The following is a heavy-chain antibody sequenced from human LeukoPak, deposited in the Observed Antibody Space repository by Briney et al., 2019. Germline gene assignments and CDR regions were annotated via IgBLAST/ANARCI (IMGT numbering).Heavy chain of an antibody. J-gene: IGHJ4*02. Sequence: GGSLRLSCAASGFTFSSYGMHWVRQAPGKGLEWVAVISYDGSNRYYADSVKGRFTISRDNSKNTLYLQMNSLRAEDTAVYYCAKDLAMGFPYGDIDYWGQGTLVTVSS. V-gene: IGHV3-30*18. CDR3: AKDLAMGFPYGDIDY. D-gene: IGHD4-17*01. CDR1: GFTFSSYG. CDR2: ISYDGSNR.